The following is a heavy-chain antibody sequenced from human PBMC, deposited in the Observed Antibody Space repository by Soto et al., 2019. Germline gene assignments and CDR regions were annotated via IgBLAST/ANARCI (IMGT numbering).Heavy chain of an antibody. CDR1: GFTFSSYA. CDR2: ISASGGSA. CDR3: AKDRKGSNWFDP. Sequence: PGGSLRLSCAVSGFTFSSYAMSWVRQAPGKGLEWVSGISASGGSAYYADSVKGRFTISRDNSKNTLYLQMNSLRAEDTAVYYCAKDRKGSNWFDPWGQGTLVTVSS. V-gene: IGHV3-23*01. D-gene: IGHD2-15*01. J-gene: IGHJ5*02.